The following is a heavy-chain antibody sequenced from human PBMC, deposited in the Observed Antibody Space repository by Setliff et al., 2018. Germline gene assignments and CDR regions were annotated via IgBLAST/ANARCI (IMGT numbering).Heavy chain of an antibody. D-gene: IGHD2-21*02. J-gene: IGHJ3*02. Sequence: LSCAASGFAFSSYSMNWVRQAPGKGLEWVSYISSSSSTIYYADSVKGRFTISRDNAKNSLYLQMNSLRAEDTAVYYCAREMCVGGDCGSDAFDIWGQGTMVTVSS. CDR3: AREMCVGGDCGSDAFDI. V-gene: IGHV3-48*04. CDR1: GFAFSSYS. CDR2: ISSSSSTI.